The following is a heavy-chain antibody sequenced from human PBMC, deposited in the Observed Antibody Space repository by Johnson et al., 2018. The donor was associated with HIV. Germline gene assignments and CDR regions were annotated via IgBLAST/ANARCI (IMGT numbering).Heavy chain of an antibody. V-gene: IGHV3-30*18. CDR2: ISYDGCNK. CDR1: GFTFSSYA. CDR3: AKHNGLDSSWPFDAFDI. Sequence: LLVESGGGVVQPGRSLRLSCAASGFTFSSYAMHWVRQAPCKGLEWVAVISYDGCNKYYVDSVKGRFTISRDSSKNTLYLQMNSLRPEDTAVYYCAKHNGLDSSWPFDAFDIWGQGTRVTVSS. J-gene: IGHJ3*02. D-gene: IGHD6-13*01.